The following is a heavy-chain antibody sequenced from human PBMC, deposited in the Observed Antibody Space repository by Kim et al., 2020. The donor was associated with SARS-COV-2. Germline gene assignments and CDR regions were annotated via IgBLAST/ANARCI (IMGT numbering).Heavy chain of an antibody. D-gene: IGHD5-12*01. J-gene: IGHJ6*02. V-gene: IGHV5-10-1*01. Sequence: GESLKISCKGSGYSFTSYWISWVRQMPGKGLEWMGRIDPSDSYTNYSPSFQGHVTISADKSISTAYLQWSSLKASDTAMYYCARLENGGYDSQLYYYYGMDVWGQGTTVTVSS. CDR2: IDPSDSYT. CDR3: ARLENGGYDSQLYYYYGMDV. CDR1: GYSFTSYW.